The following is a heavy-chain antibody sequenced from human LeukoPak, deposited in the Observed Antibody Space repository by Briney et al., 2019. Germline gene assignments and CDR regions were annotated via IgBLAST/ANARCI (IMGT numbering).Heavy chain of an antibody. Sequence: NPSETLSLTCTVSGGSISSGTYYWSWIRQPAGKGLEWIGYIYYSGSTNYNPSLKSRVTISVDTSKNQFSLKLSSVTAADTAVYYCARVRRQWLARRWFDPWGQGTLVTVSS. J-gene: IGHJ5*02. V-gene: IGHV4-61*10. CDR3: ARVRRQWLARRWFDP. CDR1: GGSISSGTYY. D-gene: IGHD6-19*01. CDR2: IYYSGST.